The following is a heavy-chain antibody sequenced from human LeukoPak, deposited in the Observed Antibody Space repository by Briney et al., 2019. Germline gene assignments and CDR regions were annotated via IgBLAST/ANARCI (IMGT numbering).Heavy chain of an antibody. CDR2: ISAYNGNT. CDR1: GYTFTNFA. V-gene: IGHV1-18*01. CDR3: ARDSKYYYDSAGSRFDP. D-gene: IGHD3-22*01. Sequence: ASVKVSCKASGYTFTNFAISWVRQAPGQGLEWVGWISAYNGNTNYAQKLQGRVTMTTDTSTTTAYMELRSLRSDDTAAYYCARDSKYYYDSAGSRFDPWGQGTLVTVSS. J-gene: IGHJ5*02.